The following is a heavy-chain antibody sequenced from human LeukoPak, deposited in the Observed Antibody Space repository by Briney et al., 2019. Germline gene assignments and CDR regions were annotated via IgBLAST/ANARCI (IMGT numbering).Heavy chain of an antibody. CDR3: AGDYDSSGYDNY. Sequence: GGSLRLSCAASGFTFSGYAMNWVRQAPGKGLEWVSAISGSGDSTYYADSVKGRFTISRDNSKNTLYLQMNSLRAEDTAVYYCAGDYDSSGYDNYWGQGTLVTVSS. CDR2: ISGSGDST. D-gene: IGHD3-22*01. V-gene: IGHV3-23*01. CDR1: GFTFSGYA. J-gene: IGHJ4*02.